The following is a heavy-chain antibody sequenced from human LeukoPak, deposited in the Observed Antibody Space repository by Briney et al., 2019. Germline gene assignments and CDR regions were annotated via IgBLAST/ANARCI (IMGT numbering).Heavy chain of an antibody. Sequence: GGSLRLSCAASGFTFSSYSMTWVRQAPGKGREWVSSISSSSSYIYYADSVKGRFTTSRDNAKNSLYLQMNSLRAEDTAVYYCASSPGNYYDSSGYTRKDYFDYWGQGTLVTASS. CDR2: ISSSSSYI. CDR1: GFTFSSYS. CDR3: ASSPGNYYDSSGYTRKDYFDY. J-gene: IGHJ4*02. D-gene: IGHD3-22*01. V-gene: IGHV3-21*01.